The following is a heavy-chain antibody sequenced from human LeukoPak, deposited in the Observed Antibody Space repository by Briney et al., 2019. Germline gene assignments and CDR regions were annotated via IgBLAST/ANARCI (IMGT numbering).Heavy chain of an antibody. Sequence: SETLSLTCAVYGGSFSGYYWSWIRQPPGKGLEWIGEINHSGSTNYNPSLKSRVTISVDTSKNQFSLKLSSVTAADTAVYYCARGLYYDFWSGALNWFDPWGQGTLVTVSS. V-gene: IGHV4-34*01. CDR1: GGSFSGYY. J-gene: IGHJ5*02. CDR3: ARGLYYDFWSGALNWFDP. D-gene: IGHD3-3*01. CDR2: INHSGST.